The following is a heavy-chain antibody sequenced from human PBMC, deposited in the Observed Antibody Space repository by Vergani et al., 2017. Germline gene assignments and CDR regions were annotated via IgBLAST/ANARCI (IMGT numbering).Heavy chain of an antibody. D-gene: IGHD6-19*01. J-gene: IGHJ4*02. CDR3: ARVGANISGRDY. V-gene: IGHV3-7*02. CDR2: IKQDGSEK. CDR1: GFTFSRYW. Sequence: EVQLVESGGGLVQPGGSLRLSCAASGFTFSRYWMSWVRQAPGKGMKWVANIKQDGSEKYYVDSVKGRFTISRDNAKHSLYLQMNSLRAEDTAVYYCARVGANISGRDYWGQGTLVTVSS.